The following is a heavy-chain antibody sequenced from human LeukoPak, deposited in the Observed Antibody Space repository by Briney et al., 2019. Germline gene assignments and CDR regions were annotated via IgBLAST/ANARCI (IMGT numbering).Heavy chain of an antibody. CDR2: ISYDGSNK. Sequence: PGGSLRLSCAASGFTFSSYGMHWVRQAPGKGLEWVAVISYDGSNKYYADSVKGRFTISRDNSKKTLYLQMNSLRAEDTAVYYCAKSGRIVGATFFDYWGQGTLVTVVS. J-gene: IGHJ4*02. CDR3: AKSGRIVGATFFDY. D-gene: IGHD1-26*01. CDR1: GFTFSSYG. V-gene: IGHV3-30*18.